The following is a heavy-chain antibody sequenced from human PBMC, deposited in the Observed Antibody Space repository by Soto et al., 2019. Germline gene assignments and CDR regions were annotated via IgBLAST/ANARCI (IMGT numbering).Heavy chain of an antibody. D-gene: IGHD3-10*01. CDR2: ISFSGGNT. CDR1: GFAFSNYA. CDR3: ANYLAGSGYKGFEY. Sequence: EVQLLESGGGLIQPGGSLRLSCAASGFAFSNYAMNWVRQAPGKGLEWVSTISFSGGNTYYADSVKGRFTISRDNSKNTMYLQMNSLRAEDTAVYYGANYLAGSGYKGFEYWGQGSLVTVSS. J-gene: IGHJ4*02. V-gene: IGHV3-23*01.